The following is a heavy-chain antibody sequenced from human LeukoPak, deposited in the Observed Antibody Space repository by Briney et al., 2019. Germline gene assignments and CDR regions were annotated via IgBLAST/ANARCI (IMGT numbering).Heavy chain of an antibody. Sequence: GGSLRLSCAASGFTFSSYGMHWVRQAPGKGLEWVAVISYDGSNKYYADSVKGRFTISRDNSKNTLYLQMNSLRAEDTAVYYCASPRGYQLLYHFDYWGQGTLVTVSS. CDR2: ISYDGSNK. V-gene: IGHV3-30*03. D-gene: IGHD2-2*02. CDR3: ASPRGYQLLYHFDY. J-gene: IGHJ4*02. CDR1: GFTFSSYG.